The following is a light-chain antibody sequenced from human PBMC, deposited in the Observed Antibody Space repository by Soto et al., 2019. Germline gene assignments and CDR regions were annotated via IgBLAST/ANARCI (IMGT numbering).Light chain of an antibody. CDR3: QQRKDYPLT. CDR2: AAS. Sequence: DIQLTQSPSFLSASVGDRVTITYRASQGISSYLAWFQQKPGRAPKLLVYAASTLQSGVPSRFSGSGSGTEFTLTISSLQPEDFATYYCQQRKDYPLTFGGGTKVEIK. J-gene: IGKJ4*01. V-gene: IGKV1-9*01. CDR1: QGISSY.